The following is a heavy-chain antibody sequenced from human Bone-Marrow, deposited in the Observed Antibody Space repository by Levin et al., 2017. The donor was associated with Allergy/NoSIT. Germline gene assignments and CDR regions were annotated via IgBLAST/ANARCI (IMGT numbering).Heavy chain of an antibody. D-gene: IGHD2-15*01. Sequence: ASVKVSCKTSGYTFTSYNVYWVRQAPGQGLEYMGSINPNSGNTGYAQKFQGRVTMTRNSSITTAYMKLSGLRFEDTAIYYCARGDCYSGSCYGPDWLDPWGQGTQVTVSS. V-gene: IGHV1-8*01. CDR3: ARGDCYSGSCYGPDWLDP. CDR2: INPNSGNT. J-gene: IGHJ5*02. CDR1: GYTFTSYN.